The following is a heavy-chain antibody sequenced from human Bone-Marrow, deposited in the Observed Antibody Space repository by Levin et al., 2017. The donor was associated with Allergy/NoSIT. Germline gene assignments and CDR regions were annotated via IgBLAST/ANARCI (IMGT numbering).Heavy chain of an antibody. V-gene: IGHV4-39*01. D-gene: IGHD3-9*01. CDR3: ARHGPAYYNDWSDAFDI. CDR1: GGSISSSSY. CDR2: IYYSGTS. Sequence: PSETLSLTCTVSGGSISSSSYWGWIRQPPGRGLEWIAYIYYSGTSYYNPSLGSRVTISVDTSKNQLSLKMSSVTAADTAVYYCARHGPAYYNDWSDAFDIWGQGTMVTGSS. J-gene: IGHJ3*02.